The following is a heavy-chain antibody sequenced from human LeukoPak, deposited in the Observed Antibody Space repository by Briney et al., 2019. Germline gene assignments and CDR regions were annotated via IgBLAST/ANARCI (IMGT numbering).Heavy chain of an antibody. J-gene: IGHJ4*02. Sequence: GASVKVSCKASGYTFTSYGISWVRQAPGQGLEWMGWISAYNGNTNYAQKLQGRVTMTTDTSTSTACMELRSLRSDDTAVYYCARGPIAVAGTGFGLDYWGQGTLVTVSS. CDR1: GYTFTSYG. CDR3: ARGPIAVAGTGFGLDY. V-gene: IGHV1-18*01. D-gene: IGHD6-19*01. CDR2: ISAYNGNT.